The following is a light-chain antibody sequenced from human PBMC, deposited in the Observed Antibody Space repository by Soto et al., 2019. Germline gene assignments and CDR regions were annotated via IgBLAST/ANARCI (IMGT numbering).Light chain of an antibody. CDR1: QSVSSSF. CDR3: QQYGSSPPWT. V-gene: IGKV3-20*01. J-gene: IGKJ1*01. CDR2: GAS. Sequence: EIVLTQSPGTLSLSPGERATLSCRASQSVSSSFLAWYQQKPGQAPRLLIYGASSRATGIPDRFSGSVSGTDFTLTISRLEPEDFAVNYCQQYGSSPPWTFGKGTKVEIK.